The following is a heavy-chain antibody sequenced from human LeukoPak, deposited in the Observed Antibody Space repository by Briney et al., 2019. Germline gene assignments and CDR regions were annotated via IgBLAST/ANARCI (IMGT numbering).Heavy chain of an antibody. CDR1: GFTFNSYS. CDR2: ISSSSSTI. V-gene: IGHV3-48*01. CDR3: ASLNWGSGDY. Sequence: PGGSLRLSCAASGFTFNSYSMNWVRQAPGKGLEWVSYISSSSSTIYYADSVKGRFTISRDNAKNSLYLLMNSLRAEDTAVYYCASLNWGSGDYWGQGTLVTVSS. D-gene: IGHD7-27*01. J-gene: IGHJ4*02.